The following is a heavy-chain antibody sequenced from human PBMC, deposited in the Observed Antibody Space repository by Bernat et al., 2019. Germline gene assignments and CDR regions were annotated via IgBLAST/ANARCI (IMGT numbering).Heavy chain of an antibody. Sequence: DVQLVESGGGFVQPGGSLRLSCAVSGFTFSSHWMSWVRQAPGKGLEWVANIKQDGSEKYYVDSLKGRFTISRDNAKNSLYLQMNSLRAEDTAVYYCARDLNPYTAANYYYYYGMDVWGQGTTVTVSS. CDR1: GFTFSSHW. CDR2: IKQDGSEK. V-gene: IGHV3-7*01. CDR3: ARDLNPYTAANYYYYYGMDV. D-gene: IGHD2-2*02. J-gene: IGHJ6*02.